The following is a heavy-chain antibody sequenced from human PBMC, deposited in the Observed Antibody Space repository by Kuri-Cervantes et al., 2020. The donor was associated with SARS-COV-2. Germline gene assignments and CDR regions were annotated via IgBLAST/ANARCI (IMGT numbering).Heavy chain of an antibody. D-gene: IGHD2/OR15-2a*01. Sequence: GESLKISCAASGFTFSSYSMNWVRQAPGKGLEWVSYISSSSSTIYYADSVKGRLTISRDNAKNSLYLQMNSLRAEDTAVYYCARDLSYMDVWGKGTTVTVSS. V-gene: IGHV3-48*01. J-gene: IGHJ6*03. CDR3: ARDLSYMDV. CDR1: GFTFSSYS. CDR2: ISSSSSTI.